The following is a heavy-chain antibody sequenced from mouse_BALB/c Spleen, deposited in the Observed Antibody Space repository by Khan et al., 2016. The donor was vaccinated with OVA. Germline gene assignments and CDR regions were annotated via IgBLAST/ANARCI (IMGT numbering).Heavy chain of an antibody. Sequence: QVQMKQSGAQLARPGAPVKMSCKASGYTFTSYTLHWVNQRPGQGLEWIGYINPSSGYTKYNQKFKDKATLTADKSSSTAYMQLSSLTSEDSAVYYCARTHERWGQGTTLTVSS. CDR2: INPSSGYT. CDR1: GYTFTSYT. CDR3: ARTHER. V-gene: IGHV1-4*01. J-gene: IGHJ2*01.